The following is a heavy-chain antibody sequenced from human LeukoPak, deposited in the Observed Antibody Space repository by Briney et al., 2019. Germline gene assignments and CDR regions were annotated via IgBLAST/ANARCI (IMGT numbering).Heavy chain of an antibody. Sequence: PSQTLSLTCTVSGGSISSGTYYWSWIRQPAGKGLEWIGRMYNSGSTNYNPSLKSRVTMSVGTSKNQFSLKLNSVTAADTAVYYCARDYDVLTAYPPTQLFDPWGQGTLVTVSS. CDR1: GGSISSGTYY. D-gene: IGHD3-9*01. V-gene: IGHV4-61*02. J-gene: IGHJ5*02. CDR3: ARDYDVLTAYPPTQLFDP. CDR2: MYNSGST.